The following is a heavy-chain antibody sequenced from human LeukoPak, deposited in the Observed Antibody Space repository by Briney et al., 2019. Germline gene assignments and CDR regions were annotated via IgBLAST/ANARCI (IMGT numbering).Heavy chain of an antibody. CDR3: ARHRAYSSSSPFDY. Sequence: PSETLSLTCTVSSASISSYYWSWIRQPPGQGLEWIGYIYYTGSTNYNPSLKSRVTMFVDMSKNQFSLRLSSVTAADTAVYYCARHRAYSSSSPFDYWGQGTLVTVSS. CDR1: SASISSYY. D-gene: IGHD6-6*01. J-gene: IGHJ4*02. V-gene: IGHV4-59*08. CDR2: IYYTGST.